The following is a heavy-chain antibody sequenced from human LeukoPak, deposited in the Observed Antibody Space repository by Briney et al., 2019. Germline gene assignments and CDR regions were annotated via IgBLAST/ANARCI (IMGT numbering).Heavy chain of an antibody. D-gene: IGHD6-19*01. CDR1: GGSISSSSYY. V-gene: IGHV4-39*07. CDR3: AREVAVAGTNYFDY. CDR2: IYYSGST. J-gene: IGHJ4*02. Sequence: PSETLSLTCTVSGGSISSSSYYWGWIRQPPGKGLEWIGSIYYSGSTYYNPCLKSRVTISVDTSKNQFSLKLSSVTAADTAVYYCAREVAVAGTNYFDYWGQGTLVTVSS.